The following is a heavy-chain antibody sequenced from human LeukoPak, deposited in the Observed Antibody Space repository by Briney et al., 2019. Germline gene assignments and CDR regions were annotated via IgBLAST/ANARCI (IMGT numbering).Heavy chain of an antibody. Sequence: SETLSLTCTVSGGSISSSSYYWGWIRQPPGKGLEWIGSIYYSGSTYYNPSLKSRVTISVDTSKNQFSLKLSSVTAADTAVYYCATAFYSSSPSYFDYWGQGTLVTVSS. J-gene: IGHJ4*02. D-gene: IGHD6-6*01. V-gene: IGHV4-39*07. CDR3: ATAFYSSSPSYFDY. CDR2: IYYSGST. CDR1: GGSISSSSYY.